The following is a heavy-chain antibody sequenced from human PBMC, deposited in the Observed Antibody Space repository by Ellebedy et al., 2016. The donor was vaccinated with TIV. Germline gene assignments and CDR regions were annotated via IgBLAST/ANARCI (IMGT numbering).Heavy chain of an antibody. CDR2: IWPGGSDT. J-gene: IGHJ5*02. Sequence: GESLKISCQSSGYNFTHYWIAWVRQMPGKGLEFMGIIWPGGSDTKYSPSFQGQVTISIDKSINTTYLQWNSLKASDTAMYYCGTSLSALEPWGQGTLVTVSS. V-gene: IGHV5-51*01. CDR3: GTSLSALEP. D-gene: IGHD2/OR15-2a*01. CDR1: GYNFTHYW.